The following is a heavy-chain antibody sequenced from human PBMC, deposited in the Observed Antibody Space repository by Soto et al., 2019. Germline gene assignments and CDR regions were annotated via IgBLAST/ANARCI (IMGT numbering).Heavy chain of an antibody. CDR1: GFTFGSYW. CDR2: IKQDGSEK. CDR3: AKDRPPEQGRESFDY. Sequence: PGGSLRLSCAASGFTFGSYWMSWVRQAPGKGLEWVANIKQDGSEKYYVDSVKGRFTISRDNSKNTLYLQMNSLRAEDTAVYYCAKDRPPEQGRESFDYWGQGTLVTVSS. V-gene: IGHV3-7*03. J-gene: IGHJ4*02.